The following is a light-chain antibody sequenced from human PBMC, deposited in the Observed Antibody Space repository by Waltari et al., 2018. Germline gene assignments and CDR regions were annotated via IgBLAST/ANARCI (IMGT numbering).Light chain of an antibody. V-gene: IGLV1-40*01. CDR2: GNT. CDR3: QSYDRSLTGSWV. CDR1: HSNIGAGYD. J-gene: IGLJ3*02. Sequence: QSVLTQPPSVSGAPGQRVTISCTGSHSNIGAGYDVHWYQQLPGTAPKLLIYGNTNRPSGVPDRFSGSKSGTSGSLAITGLQAEDEAYYYCQSYDRSLTGSWVFGGGTKLTVL.